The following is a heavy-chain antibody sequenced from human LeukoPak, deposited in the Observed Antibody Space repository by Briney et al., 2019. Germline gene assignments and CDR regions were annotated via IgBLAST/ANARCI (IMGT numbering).Heavy chain of an antibody. CDR3: ARVGIAAADWFDP. D-gene: IGHD6-13*01. CDR2: INPNSGGT. V-gene: IGHV1-2*02. CDR1: GYIFTGYY. J-gene: IGHJ5*02. Sequence: ASVKVSCKASGYIFTGYYIHWVRQAPGQGLEWMGWINPNSGGTNYAQKFQGRVTMTRDTSISTAYMELSRLRSDDTAVYYCARVGIAAADWFDPWGQGTLVTVSS.